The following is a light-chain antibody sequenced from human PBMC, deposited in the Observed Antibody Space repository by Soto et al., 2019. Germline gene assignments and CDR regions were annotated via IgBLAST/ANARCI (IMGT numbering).Light chain of an antibody. V-gene: IGLV2-8*01. J-gene: IGLJ2*01. CDR2: EVS. Sequence: QSAMTQPPSASGSPGQSVTISCTGTSSDVGGYDRVSWYQQYPGKVPKLMIYEVSKRPSGVPDRFSASKSGNTASLTVSGLHTEDEADYYCSSYAGSNNYVVFGGGTKLTVL. CDR1: SSDVGGYDR. CDR3: SSYAGSNNYVV.